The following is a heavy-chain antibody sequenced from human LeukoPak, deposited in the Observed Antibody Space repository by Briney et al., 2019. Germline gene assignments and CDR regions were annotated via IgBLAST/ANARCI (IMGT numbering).Heavy chain of an antibody. CDR1: GFTVSSNY. Sequence: PGGSLRLSCAASGFTVSSNYMSWVRQAPGKGLEWVSAISGSGGSTYYADSVKGRFTISRDNSKNTLYLQMNSLRAEDTAVYYCARCSGYGMDVWGQGTTVTVSS. CDR3: ARCSGYGMDV. D-gene: IGHD3-10*02. CDR2: ISGSGGST. V-gene: IGHV3-23*01. J-gene: IGHJ6*02.